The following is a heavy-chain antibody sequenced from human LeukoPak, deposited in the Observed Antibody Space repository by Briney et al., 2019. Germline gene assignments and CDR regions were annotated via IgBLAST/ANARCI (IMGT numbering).Heavy chain of an antibody. D-gene: IGHD4-17*01. Sequence: SETLSLTCTVSGGSISSSSYYWGWIRQPPGKGLEWIGSIYHSGSTYYNPSLKSRVTISVDTSKNQFSLKLSSVTAADTAVYYCAGGDYGNPFDYWGQGTLVTVSS. J-gene: IGHJ4*02. CDR1: GGSISSSSYY. V-gene: IGHV4-39*01. CDR3: AGGDYGNPFDY. CDR2: IYHSGST.